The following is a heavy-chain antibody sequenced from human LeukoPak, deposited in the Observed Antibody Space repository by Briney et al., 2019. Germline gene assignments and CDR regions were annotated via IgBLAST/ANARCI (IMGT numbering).Heavy chain of an antibody. CDR1: GFTFSHYS. CDR3: AKDDRGSGSYYRYFDY. Sequence: PGGSLRLSCAASGFTFSHYSMNWVRQAPGKGLEWVSAISGSGGSTYYADSVKGRFTISRDNSKNTLYLQMNSLRAEDTAVYYCAKDDRGSGSYYRYFDYWGQGTLVTVSS. J-gene: IGHJ4*02. V-gene: IGHV3-23*01. D-gene: IGHD1-26*01. CDR2: ISGSGGST.